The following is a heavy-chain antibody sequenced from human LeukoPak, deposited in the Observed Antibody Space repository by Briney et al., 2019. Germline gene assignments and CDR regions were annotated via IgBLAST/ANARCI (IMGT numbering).Heavy chain of an antibody. D-gene: IGHD3-22*01. CDR3: ARGLGYYYDSSGYMY. Sequence: SETLSLTCAVYGGSFSGYYWSWIRQPPGKGLEWIGEINHSGSTNYNPSPKSRVTISVDTSKNQFSLKLSSVTAADTAVYYCARGLGYYYDSSGYMYWGQGTLVTVSS. CDR1: GGSFSGYY. J-gene: IGHJ4*02. V-gene: IGHV4-34*01. CDR2: INHSGST.